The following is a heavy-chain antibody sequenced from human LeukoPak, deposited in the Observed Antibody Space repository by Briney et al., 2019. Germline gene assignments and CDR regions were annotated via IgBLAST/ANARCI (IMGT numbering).Heavy chain of an antibody. V-gene: IGHV3-53*01. Sequence: GGSLRLSCAASGFTVSSNYMSWVRQAPGKGLEWVSLLYTGGSAYYADSVKGRFTISRDNSKNTLFLQMNSLRGEGTAVYYCARGFDSRGYYSLDLWGQGILVTVSS. CDR3: ARGFDSRGYYSLDL. CDR2: LYTGGSA. CDR1: GFTVSSNY. J-gene: IGHJ5*02. D-gene: IGHD3-22*01.